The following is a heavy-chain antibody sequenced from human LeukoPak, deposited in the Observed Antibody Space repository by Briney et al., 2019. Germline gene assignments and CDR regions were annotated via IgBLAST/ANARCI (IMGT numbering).Heavy chain of an antibody. CDR2: IYYSGST. CDR3: ARALYYYDSSGYRPYNWFDP. V-gene: IGHV4-39*07. J-gene: IGHJ5*02. D-gene: IGHD3-22*01. CDR1: GGSISSSSYY. Sequence: PSETLSLTCTVSGGSISSSSYYWGWIRQPPGKGLGWIGSIYYSGSTYYNPSLKSRVTISVDTSKNQFSLKLSSVTAADTAVYYCARALYYYDSSGYRPYNWFDPWGQGTLVTVSS.